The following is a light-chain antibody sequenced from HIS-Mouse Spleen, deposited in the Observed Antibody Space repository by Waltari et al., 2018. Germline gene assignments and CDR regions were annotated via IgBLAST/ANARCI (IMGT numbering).Light chain of an antibody. CDR1: AWPKQY. CDR3: YSTDSSGNHRV. CDR2: EDS. Sequence: SYALPQPPSVSVSPGQTARDPCSGDAWPKQYAVWYQQKSGQTPVLVIYEDSKRPSGIPERFSGSSSGTMATLTISGAQVEDEADYYCYSTDSSGNHRVFGGGTKLTVL. V-gene: IGLV3-10*01. J-gene: IGLJ2*01.